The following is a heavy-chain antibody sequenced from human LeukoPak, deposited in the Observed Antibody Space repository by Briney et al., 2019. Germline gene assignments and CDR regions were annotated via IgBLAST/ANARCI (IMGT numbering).Heavy chain of an antibody. D-gene: IGHD2-21*01. V-gene: IGHV3-30*18. CDR1: GFAFSSYG. CDR2: ISYDGSNK. J-gene: IGHJ4*02. Sequence: GGSLRLSCAASGFAFSSYGMHWVRQAPGKGLEWVAVISYDGSNKYYADSVKGRFTISRDNSKNTLYLQMNSLRAEDTAVYYCAKSHIVVSLYYFDYWGQGTLVTVSS. CDR3: AKSHIVVSLYYFDY.